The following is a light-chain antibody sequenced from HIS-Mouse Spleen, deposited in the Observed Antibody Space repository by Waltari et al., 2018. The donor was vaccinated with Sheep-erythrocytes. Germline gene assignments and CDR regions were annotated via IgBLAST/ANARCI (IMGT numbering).Light chain of an antibody. CDR3: SSYAGSNNWV. V-gene: IGLV1-47*01. CDR2: RNN. J-gene: IGLJ3*02. CDR1: SSNIGSNY. Sequence: QSVLTQPPSASGTPGQRVTISCSGSSSNIGSNYVYWYQQLPGTAPKLLIYRNNPRPSGVPDRFSGSKSGTSASLTVSGLQAEDEADYYCSSYAGSNNWVFGGGTKLTVL.